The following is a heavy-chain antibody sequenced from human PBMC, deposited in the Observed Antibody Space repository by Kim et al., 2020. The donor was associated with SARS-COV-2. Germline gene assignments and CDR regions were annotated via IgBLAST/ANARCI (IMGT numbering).Heavy chain of an antibody. CDR2: ISGSAGGYST. CDR1: GFTFSVYG. CDR3: SKGVWDD. V-gene: IGHV3-23*01. J-gene: IGHJ4*02. D-gene: IGHD3-16*01. Sequence: GGSLRLSCAASGFTFSVYGMNWVRQVPGKGLEWVSLISGSAGGYSTYYADSVKGHFTVSRDNSKNTVYLQMTSLRVEDTGIYYCSKGVWDDWGQGPLAT.